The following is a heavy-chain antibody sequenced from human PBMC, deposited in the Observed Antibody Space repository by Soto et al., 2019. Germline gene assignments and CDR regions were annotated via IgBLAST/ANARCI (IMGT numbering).Heavy chain of an antibody. V-gene: IGHV3-23*01. D-gene: IGHD3-9*01. CDR2: ITASGGST. Sequence: GGSLRLSCAASGFTFTNYAMNWVRQAPGKGLEWVSAITASGGSTDYADSVKGRFTVSRDDSKNTLYLQMNSLRAEDTAVYYCAKSVLTGPGYYYGMDVWGQGTPVTVSS. CDR3: AKSVLTGPGYYYGMDV. J-gene: IGHJ6*02. CDR1: GFTFTNYA.